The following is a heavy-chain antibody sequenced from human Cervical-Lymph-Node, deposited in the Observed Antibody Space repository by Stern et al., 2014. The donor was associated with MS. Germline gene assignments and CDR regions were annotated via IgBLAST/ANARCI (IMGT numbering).Heavy chain of an antibody. V-gene: IGHV3-15*01. J-gene: IGHJ3*02. CDR3: TTDSYYYGATEASDI. D-gene: IGHD3-10*01. CDR1: GLTFSDAL. Sequence: EVQLVESGGDLVKPGGSLRLSCAASGLTFSDALMSWVRQAPGKGLEWVGRIKSKSDGKTTDYAAPVKGRFAISRDDSKNTLYLQMNSLKTEDTAVYYCTTDSYYYGATEASDIWGQGTLVTVSS. CDR2: IKSKSDGKTT.